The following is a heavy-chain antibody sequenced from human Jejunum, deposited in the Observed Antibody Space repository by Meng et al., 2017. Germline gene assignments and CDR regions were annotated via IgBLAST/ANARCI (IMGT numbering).Heavy chain of an antibody. D-gene: IGHD2-15*01. J-gene: IGHJ4*02. V-gene: IGHV1-3*01. CDR3: AKERGGIYTH. CDR2: INVGNGNT. Sequence: QVQLLQSGPDMKNPGAPRRLSCKASGDTFPNFIILWLRQAPGQGPEWMEWINVGNGNTYSSQTVRKRVPVRMDTSATTVYMEMIGLTSGDTAMYYCAKERGGIYTHWGPGNLVTVSS. CDR1: GDTFPNFI.